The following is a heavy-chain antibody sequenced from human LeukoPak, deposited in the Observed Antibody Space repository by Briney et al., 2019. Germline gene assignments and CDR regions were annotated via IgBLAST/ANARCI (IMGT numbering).Heavy chain of an antibody. Sequence: SVKVSCKASGGTFSSYAISWVRQAPGQGLEWMGGIIPIFGTANYAQKFQGRVTITADESTSTAYMELSSLRSEDTAVYYCARDSVPTYSYGTSDAFDIWGQGTMVTVSS. J-gene: IGHJ3*02. D-gene: IGHD5-18*01. V-gene: IGHV1-69*01. CDR2: IIPIFGTA. CDR1: GGTFSSYA. CDR3: ARDSVPTYSYGTSDAFDI.